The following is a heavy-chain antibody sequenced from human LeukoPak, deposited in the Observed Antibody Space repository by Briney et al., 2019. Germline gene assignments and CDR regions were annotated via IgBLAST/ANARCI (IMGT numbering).Heavy chain of an antibody. D-gene: IGHD6-19*01. Sequence: PGRSLRLSCTASGFTFGDYAMSWVRQAPGKGLEWVGYIRRKADGETTEYAASVKGRFTLSRDDSKSIAYLQVNSLKTEDTAVYYCTRDKAVAGIFDYWGQGTLVTVSS. CDR2: IRRKADGETT. J-gene: IGHJ4*02. CDR1: GFTFGDYA. CDR3: TRDKAVAGIFDY. V-gene: IGHV3-49*04.